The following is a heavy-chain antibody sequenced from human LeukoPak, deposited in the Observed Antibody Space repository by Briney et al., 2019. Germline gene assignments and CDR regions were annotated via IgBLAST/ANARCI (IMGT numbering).Heavy chain of an antibody. V-gene: IGHV3-23*01. CDR1: GFTVSSNY. CDR3: TKGGHGDY. Sequence: GGSLRLSCAASGFTVSSNYMSWVRQAPGKGLEWVSTLSGDGSDTYYADSVKGRFTISRDTSKNTLFLQMNSLRADDTAIYYCTKGGHGDYWGQGTMVTVSS. CDR2: LSGDGSDT. J-gene: IGHJ4*02. D-gene: IGHD2-21*02.